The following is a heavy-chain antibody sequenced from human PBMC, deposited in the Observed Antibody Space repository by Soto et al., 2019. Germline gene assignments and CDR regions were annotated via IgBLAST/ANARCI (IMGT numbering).Heavy chain of an antibody. V-gene: IGHV3-53*01. CDR3: ARYGSGNYYYYGMDV. Sequence: PXESLSLSCAASGFTFSSNYMSWVRQAPGKGLEWVSVIYSGGSTYYADSVKGRFTISRDNSKNTLYLQMNSLRAEDTAVYYCARYGSGNYYYYGMDVWGQGTTVTVSS. CDR2: IYSGGST. J-gene: IGHJ6*02. D-gene: IGHD3-10*01. CDR1: GFTFSSNY.